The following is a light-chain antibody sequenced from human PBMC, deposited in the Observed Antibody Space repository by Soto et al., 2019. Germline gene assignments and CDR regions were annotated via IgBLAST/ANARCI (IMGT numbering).Light chain of an antibody. CDR1: QAISNF. CDR2: GAS. V-gene: IGKV1-27*01. Sequence: IQMTQSPSTLSASVGDRVTITCRAMQAISNFLAWYQPKPGKVPKLLMYGASTLPSGVPSRFSGSGSGTDFTLTMSSLQPEDVATYYCQNYHSAPWTFDQGTKVEIK. J-gene: IGKJ1*01. CDR3: QNYHSAPWT.